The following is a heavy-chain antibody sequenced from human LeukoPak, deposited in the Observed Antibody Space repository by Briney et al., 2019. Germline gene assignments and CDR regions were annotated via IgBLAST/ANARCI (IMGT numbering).Heavy chain of an antibody. CDR1: GGSISSSSYY. CDR3: ARVSYSGYDYYYYGMDV. CDR2: IYYSGST. J-gene: IGHJ6*02. V-gene: IGHV4-39*01. Sequence: PSETLSLTCTVSGGSISSSSYYWGWIRQPPGKGLEWIGSIYYSGSTYYNPSLKSRVTISVDTSKNQFSLKLSSVTAADTAVYYCARVSYSGYDYYYYGMDVWGQGTTVTVSS. D-gene: IGHD5-12*01.